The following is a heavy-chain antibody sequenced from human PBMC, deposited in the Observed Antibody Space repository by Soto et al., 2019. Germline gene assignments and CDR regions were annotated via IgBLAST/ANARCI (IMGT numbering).Heavy chain of an antibody. CDR2: ISDSGANT. CDR3: AGDPGCKGSY. CDR1: GFTFSSYV. J-gene: IGHJ4*02. Sequence: EVQLLESGGGLVQPGGSLRLSCAASGFTFSSYVMNWVRQAPGKGLEWVSAISDSGANTYYADSVRGRFTITRDNSKNTMYLQMNSLSAEDTAVYYCAGDPGCKGSYWGQGTLVTVSA. V-gene: IGHV3-23*01. D-gene: IGHD6-19*01.